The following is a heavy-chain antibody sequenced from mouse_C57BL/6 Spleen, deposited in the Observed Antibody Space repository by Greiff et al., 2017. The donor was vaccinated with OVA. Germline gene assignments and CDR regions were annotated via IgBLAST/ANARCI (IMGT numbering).Heavy chain of an antibody. CDR1: GYTFTGYW. V-gene: IGHV1-9*01. D-gene: IGHD1-1*01. CDR3: ASPYYYGSSYGYAMDD. J-gene: IGHJ4*01. CDR2: ILPGSGST. Sequence: QVQLKQSGAELMKPGASVKLSCKATGYTFTGYWIEWVKQRPGHGLEWIGEILPGSGSTNYNEKFKGKATLTADTSSNTAYMQLSSLTTEDSAIYYCASPYYYGSSYGYAMDDWGQGTSVTVSS.